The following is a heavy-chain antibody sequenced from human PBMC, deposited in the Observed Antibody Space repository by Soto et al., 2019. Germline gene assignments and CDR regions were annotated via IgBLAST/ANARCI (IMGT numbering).Heavy chain of an antibody. V-gene: IGHV3-11*01. CDR1: GFRFGDYN. Sequence: QVQLVESGGGLVKPGGSLRLSCEASGFRFGDYNMSWIRQAPGKGLEWVSYISSSAYTIYYAASVEGRFTISRDNAKNSLFLQMNSLRADDTAVYYCARGLVVAATRGPLDYWGPGILVTVSS. J-gene: IGHJ4*02. CDR3: ARGLVVAATRGPLDY. D-gene: IGHD2-15*01. CDR2: ISSSAYTI.